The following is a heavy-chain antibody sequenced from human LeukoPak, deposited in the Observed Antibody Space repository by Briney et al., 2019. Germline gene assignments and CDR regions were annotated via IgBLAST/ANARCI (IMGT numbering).Heavy chain of an antibody. Sequence: AASVKVSCKASGYTFTSYDINWVRQATGQGLEWMGGIIPIFGTANYAQKFQGRVTITTDESTSTAYMELSSLRSEDTAVYYCATTYPGDIVVVPAAAHFDYWGQGTLVTVSS. D-gene: IGHD2-2*01. CDR2: IIPIFGTA. V-gene: IGHV1-69*05. CDR3: ATTYPGDIVVVPAAAHFDY. J-gene: IGHJ4*02. CDR1: GYTFTSYD.